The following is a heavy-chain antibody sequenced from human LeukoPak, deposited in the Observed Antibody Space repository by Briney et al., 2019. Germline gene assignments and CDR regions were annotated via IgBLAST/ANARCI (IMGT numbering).Heavy chain of an antibody. J-gene: IGHJ4*02. Sequence: ASVEVSCKASGYTFTGYYMHWVRQAPGQGLEWMGRINPNSGGTNYAQKFQGRVTMTRDTSISTAYMELSRLRSDDTAVYYCASGGYSYGYEDYFDYWGQGTLVTVSS. CDR1: GYTFTGYY. CDR2: INPNSGGT. V-gene: IGHV1-2*06. D-gene: IGHD5-18*01. CDR3: ASGGYSYGYEDYFDY.